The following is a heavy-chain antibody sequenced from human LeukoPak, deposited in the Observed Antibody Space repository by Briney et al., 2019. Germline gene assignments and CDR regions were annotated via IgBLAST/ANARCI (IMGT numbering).Heavy chain of an antibody. CDR3: AKDRSCTNDICHGDFDY. Sequence: GRSLRLSCAASGFTFSSYAVSWVRQAPGMGLEWVSSISGSGGSTYSADSVKGRFTISRDNSKNTLYLQMNSLRAEDTALYYCAKDRSCTNDICHGDFDYWGQGTLVTVSS. J-gene: IGHJ4*02. CDR1: GFTFSSYA. D-gene: IGHD2-8*01. V-gene: IGHV3-23*01. CDR2: ISGSGGST.